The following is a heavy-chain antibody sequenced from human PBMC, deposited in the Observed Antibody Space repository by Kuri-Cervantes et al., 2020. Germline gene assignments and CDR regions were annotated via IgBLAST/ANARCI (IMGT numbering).Heavy chain of an antibody. Sequence: GGSLRLSCAASGFTFSSYAMSWVRQAPGKGLEWVANIKQDGSEKYYVDSVKGRFTISRDNAKNSLYLQMNSLRAEDTAVYYCAKDRSGNYYAMDVWGQGTTVTVSS. CDR1: GFTFSSYA. CDR3: AKDRSGNYYAMDV. V-gene: IGHV3-7*01. CDR2: IKQDGSEK. D-gene: IGHD6-19*01. J-gene: IGHJ6*02.